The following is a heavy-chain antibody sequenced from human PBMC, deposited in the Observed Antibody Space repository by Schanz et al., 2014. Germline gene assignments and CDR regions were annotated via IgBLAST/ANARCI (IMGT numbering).Heavy chain of an antibody. CDR3: VRDSFFAFDY. CDR2: VSRSTPDI. D-gene: IGHD3-3*01. Sequence: EVQLVESGGGVVQPGRSLRLSCAASGFTFSTHAMHWVRQAPGKGLEWVSYVSRSTPDIYYADSVKGRFTMSRDNAKNSVFLQMNSLRAEDTAVYYCVRDSFFAFDYWGQGTLVTVSS. J-gene: IGHJ4*02. V-gene: IGHV3-48*01. CDR1: GFTFSTHA.